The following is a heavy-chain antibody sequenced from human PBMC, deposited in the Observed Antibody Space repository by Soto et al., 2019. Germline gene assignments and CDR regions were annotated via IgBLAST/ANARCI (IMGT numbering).Heavy chain of an antibody. J-gene: IGHJ6*02. CDR2: VYRTGST. Sequence: PSETLSLTCTVSGGSISNSNWWSWVRQPPGKGLEWIGEVYRTGSTNYNPSLESRLTISVDKSKNQFSLKLNSVTAADTAVYYCARDLWGYCGADCYPLDVWGQGTTVTV. D-gene: IGHD2-21*02. V-gene: IGHV4-4*02. CDR3: ARDLWGYCGADCYPLDV. CDR1: GGSISNSNW.